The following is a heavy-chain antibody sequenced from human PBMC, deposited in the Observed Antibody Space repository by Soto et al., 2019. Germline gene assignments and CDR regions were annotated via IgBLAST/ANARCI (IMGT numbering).Heavy chain of an antibody. D-gene: IGHD3-22*01. Sequence: GGSLRLSCAASGFTFSSYAMSWVRQAPGKGLEWVSAISGSGGSTYYADSVKGRFTISRDNSKNTLYLQMNSLRAEDTAVYYCAKDPLGIDSSGSNWFDPWGQGTLVTVSS. CDR3: AKDPLGIDSSGSNWFDP. CDR1: GFTFSSYA. J-gene: IGHJ5*02. CDR2: ISGSGGST. V-gene: IGHV3-23*01.